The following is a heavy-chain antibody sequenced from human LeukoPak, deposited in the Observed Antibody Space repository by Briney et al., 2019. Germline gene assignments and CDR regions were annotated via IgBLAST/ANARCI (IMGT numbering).Heavy chain of an antibody. Sequence: ASVKVSCKASGYTFTGYYMHWVRQAPGQGLEWMGWINPNSGGTSYAQKFQGRVTMTRDTSISTAYMELSRLRSDDTAVYYCARDQWGDHIVVVPAAISPSRAMDVWGKGTTVTVSS. CDR3: ARDQWGDHIVVVPAAISPSRAMDV. CDR1: GYTFTGYY. D-gene: IGHD2-2*02. J-gene: IGHJ6*04. V-gene: IGHV1-2*02. CDR2: INPNSGGT.